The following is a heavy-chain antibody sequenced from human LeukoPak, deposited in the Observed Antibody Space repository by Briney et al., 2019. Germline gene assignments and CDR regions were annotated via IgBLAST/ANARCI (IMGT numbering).Heavy chain of an antibody. CDR2: ISSSGSTI. D-gene: IGHD5-12*01. CDR1: GFIFSNHY. J-gene: IGHJ4*02. V-gene: IGHV3-11*01. Sequence: TGGSLRLSCTTSGFIFSNHYMNWIRQAPGKGLEWVSYISSSGSTIYYADSVKGRFTISRDNAKNSLYLQMNSLRAEDTAVYYCARLSRATISLDYWGQGTLVTVSS. CDR3: ARLSRATISLDY.